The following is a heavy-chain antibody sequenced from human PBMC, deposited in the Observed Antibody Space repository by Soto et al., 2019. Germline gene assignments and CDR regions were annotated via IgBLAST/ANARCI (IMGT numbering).Heavy chain of an antibody. Sequence: SETLSLTCTVSGGSISSYYWSWIRQPPGKGLEWIGYIYYSGSTNYNPSLKSRVTISVDTSKNQFSLKLSSVTAADTAVYYCARDHRDVDTAMVRRDYYYYGMDVWGQGTTVTVS. D-gene: IGHD5-18*01. CDR2: IYYSGST. J-gene: IGHJ6*02. V-gene: IGHV4-59*01. CDR3: ARDHRDVDTAMVRRDYYYYGMDV. CDR1: GGSISSYY.